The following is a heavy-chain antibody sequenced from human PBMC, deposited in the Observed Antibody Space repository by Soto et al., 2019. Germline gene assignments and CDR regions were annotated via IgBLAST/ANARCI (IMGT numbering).Heavy chain of an antibody. CDR2: IYYSGST. J-gene: IGHJ4*02. CDR1: GGSISSGDYY. V-gene: IGHV4-30-4*01. CDR3: AREAPHYYDSSGYTY. Sequence: LSLTCTVSGGSISSGDYYWSWIRQPPGKGLEWIGYIYYSGSTYYNPSLKSRVTISVDTSKNQFSLKLSSVTAADTAVYYCAREAPHYYDSSGYTYWGQGTLVTVSS. D-gene: IGHD3-22*01.